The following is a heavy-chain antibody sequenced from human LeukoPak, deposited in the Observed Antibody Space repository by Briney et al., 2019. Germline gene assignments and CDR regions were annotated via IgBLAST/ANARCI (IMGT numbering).Heavy chain of an antibody. V-gene: IGHV3-30*04. CDR3: ARDLQKQGWLGLLDF. J-gene: IGHJ1*01. CDR1: GFTFSSYA. CDR2: IASDGINK. Sequence: GGSLRLSCAASGFTFSSYAMHWVRQSPGKGLEWVAVIASDGINKYYADSVKGRFTISRDNSKNTLFLQMNSLRAEDAAVYYCARDLQKQGWLGLLDFWGQGTVVTVSS. D-gene: IGHD5-24*01.